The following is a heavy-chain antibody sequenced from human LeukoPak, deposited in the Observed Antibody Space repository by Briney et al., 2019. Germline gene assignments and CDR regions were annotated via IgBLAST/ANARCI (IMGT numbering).Heavy chain of an antibody. CDR3: AYSTIFGVVMY. D-gene: IGHD3-3*01. V-gene: IGHV1-69-2*01. CDR2: VDPEDGET. Sequence: GATVKISCKASGYTFTDYYMHWVQQAPGKGLEWMGRVDPEDGETIYAEKFQGRVTITADTSTDTAYMELSSLRSEDTAVYYCAYSTIFGVVMYWGQGTLVTVSS. J-gene: IGHJ4*02. CDR1: GYTFTDYY.